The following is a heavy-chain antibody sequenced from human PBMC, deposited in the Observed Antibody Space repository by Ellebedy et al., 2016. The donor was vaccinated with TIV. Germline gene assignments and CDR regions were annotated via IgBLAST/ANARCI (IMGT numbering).Heavy chain of an antibody. CDR1: GGSIATGSYY. CDR2: IFYTGVT. J-gene: IGHJ5*02. Sequence: MPSETLSLTCSVSGGSIATGSYYWAWLRQPPGKGLEWIASIFYTGVTYYNSSLESRLTISVDTSKNQFSLQLRSVTVADSALYYFARQIGGYGGRFDPWGQGARVTVSS. D-gene: IGHD4-23*01. V-gene: IGHV4-39*01. CDR3: ARQIGGYGGRFDP.